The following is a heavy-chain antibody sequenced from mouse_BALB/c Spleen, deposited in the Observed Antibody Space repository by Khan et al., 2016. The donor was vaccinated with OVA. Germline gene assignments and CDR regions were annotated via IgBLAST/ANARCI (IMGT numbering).Heavy chain of an antibody. V-gene: IGHV3-2*02. CDR3: ARGNYYGYYFDY. Sequence: EVQLVESGPGLVKPSQSLSLTCTVTGYSITSGYAWNWIRQFPGNKLEWMGYISYSGVTSYPPSLKSRISITRDTSKNQFFLQLNSVTTEDTATYDCARGNYYGYYFDYWGKGTTLTVAS. D-gene: IGHD1-1*01. CDR2: ISYSGVT. CDR1: GYSITSGYA. J-gene: IGHJ2*01.